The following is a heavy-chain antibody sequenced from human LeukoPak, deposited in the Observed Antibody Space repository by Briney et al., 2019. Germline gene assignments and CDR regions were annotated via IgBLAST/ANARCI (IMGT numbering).Heavy chain of an antibody. CDR3: ARRYCSGGTCYDAFDI. J-gene: IGHJ3*02. CDR1: GGSISSSY. D-gene: IGHD2-15*01. Sequence: SETLSLTCTVSGGSISSSYWSWIRQPPGKGLEWLGYIYYSGSTSYNPSLKSRVTISVDTSKNQFSLRLSSVTAADTAVYYCARRYCSGGTCYDAFDIWGQGTMVTVSS. CDR2: IYYSGST. V-gene: IGHV4-59*08.